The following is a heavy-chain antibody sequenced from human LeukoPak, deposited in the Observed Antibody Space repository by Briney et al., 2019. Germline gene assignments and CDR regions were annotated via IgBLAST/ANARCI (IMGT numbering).Heavy chain of an antibody. V-gene: IGHV1-18*01. CDR1: GHTFTSFG. J-gene: IGHJ4*02. Sequence: GASVKVSCKTSGHTFTSFGITWVRQAPGQGPEWMGWMKVGEGNTHFAQKFQDRVSMTRDISSNTAFLELRNLRSDDTAVYFCSRSSDTTSWYYFDHWGQGTLVTVSS. D-gene: IGHD2/OR15-2a*01. CDR2: MKVGEGNT. CDR3: SRSSDTTSWYYFDH.